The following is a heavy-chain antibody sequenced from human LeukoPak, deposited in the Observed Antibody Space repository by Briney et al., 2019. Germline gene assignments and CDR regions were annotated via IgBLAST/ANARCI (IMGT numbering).Heavy chain of an antibody. J-gene: IGHJ4*02. CDR2: INQDVSRT. CDR3: ARLKDDVTKFDY. Sequence: PGGSLRLSCAASGLHFSRYWMAWVRQAPGKGLEWVASINQDVSRTHYVHSVKGRFTISRDNAKSSLFLQMTSLRVEDTAVYYFARLKDDVTKFDYWGQGTLGTVSS. CDR1: GLHFSRYW. D-gene: IGHD2-8*01. V-gene: IGHV3-7*01.